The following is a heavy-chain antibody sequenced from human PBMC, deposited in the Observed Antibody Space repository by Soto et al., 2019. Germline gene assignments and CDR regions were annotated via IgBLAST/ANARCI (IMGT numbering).Heavy chain of an antibody. J-gene: IGHJ4*02. D-gene: IGHD3-10*01. CDR3: AKDTLLWFGELFGGAY. V-gene: IGHV3-23*01. CDR2: ISGSGGST. CDR1: GFTFSGYA. Sequence: EVQLLESGGGWLQPGGSRGLPGAAPGFTFSGYAMSWVRQAPGKGREWVSAISGSGGSTYYADSVKGRFTISRDNSKNTLYLQMNSLRAEDTAVYYCAKDTLLWFGELFGGAYWGQGTLVTVSS.